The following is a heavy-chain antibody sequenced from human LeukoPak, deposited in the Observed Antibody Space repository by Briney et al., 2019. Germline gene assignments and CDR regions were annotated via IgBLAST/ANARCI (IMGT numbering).Heavy chain of an antibody. V-gene: IGHV4-61*02. Sequence: PSETLSLTCTVSGGSISSSSYYWSWIRQPAGKGLEWIGRIYSSGTITYNPSLQSRVTMSVDTSKNEFSLKLSSVTAADTAVYYCARNFNYWGQGTLVTVSS. CDR1: GGSISSSSYY. J-gene: IGHJ4*02. CDR2: IYSSGTI. CDR3: ARNFNY.